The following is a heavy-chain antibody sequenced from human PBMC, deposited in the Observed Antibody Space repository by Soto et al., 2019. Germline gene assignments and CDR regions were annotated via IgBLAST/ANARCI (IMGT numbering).Heavy chain of an antibody. CDR3: AIKRTYYDSSGYFPIY. J-gene: IGHJ4*02. CDR1: GYTFTSYG. V-gene: IGHV1-18*01. Sequence: ASVKVSCKASGYTFTSYGISWVRQAPGQGLEWMGWISAYNGNTNYAQKLQGRVTMTTDTSTSTAYMELRSLRSDDTAVYYCAIKRTYYDSSGYFPIYWGQGTLVTVSS. CDR2: ISAYNGNT. D-gene: IGHD3-22*01.